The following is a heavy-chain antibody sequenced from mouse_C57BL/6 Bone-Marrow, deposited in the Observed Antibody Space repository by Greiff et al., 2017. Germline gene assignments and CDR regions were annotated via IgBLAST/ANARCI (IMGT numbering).Heavy chain of an antibody. CDR1: GYTFTSYW. V-gene: IGHV1-59*01. J-gene: IGHJ3*01. CDR3: ARTYPFAY. Sequence: QVHVKQPGAELVRPGTSVKLSCKASGYTFTSYWMHWVKQRPGQGLEWIGVIDPSDSYTNYNQKFKGKATLTVDTSSSTAYMQLSSLTSEDSAVYYCARTYPFAYWGQGTLVTVSA. D-gene: IGHD5-1*01. CDR2: IDPSDSYT.